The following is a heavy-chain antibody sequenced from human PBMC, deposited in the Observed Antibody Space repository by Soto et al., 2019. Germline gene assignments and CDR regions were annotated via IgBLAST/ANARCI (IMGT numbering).Heavy chain of an antibody. CDR3: AKDRPGIAAAGASDY. D-gene: IGHD6-13*01. CDR2: ISGSGGST. Sequence: GGSLSLSCAASGFTCSSDAMSWVRQAPGQGLEWVSAISGSGGSTYYADSVKGRFTISRDNSKNTLYLQMNSLRAEDTDVYYCAKDRPGIAAAGASDYWGQGTLVTVSS. J-gene: IGHJ4*02. CDR1: GFTCSSDA. V-gene: IGHV3-23*01.